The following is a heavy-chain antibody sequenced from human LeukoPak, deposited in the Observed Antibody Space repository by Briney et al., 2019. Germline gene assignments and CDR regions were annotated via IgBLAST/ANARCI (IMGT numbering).Heavy chain of an antibody. V-gene: IGHV3-48*02. CDR2: ISSSSSTI. J-gene: IGHJ4*02. D-gene: IGHD6-13*01. CDR1: GFTFSSYS. CDR3: ARDSSSWYLDYFDY. Sequence: GGSLRLSCAASGFTFSSYSMNWVRQAPGKGLEWVSYISSSSSTIYYADSVKGRFTISRDNAENSLYLQMNSLRDEDTAVYYCARDSSSWYLDYFDYWGQGTLVTVSS.